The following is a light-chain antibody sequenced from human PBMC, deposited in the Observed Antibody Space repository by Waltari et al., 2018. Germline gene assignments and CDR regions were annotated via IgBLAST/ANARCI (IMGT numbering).Light chain of an antibody. CDR3: QTWGSGIRV. CDR2: LNSDGSH. Sequence: QLVLTQSPSASASLGASVTLTCTLSSGHSSYAIAWHQQQPEKGPRYLMKLNSDGSHRKGDGIPDRFSGSSSGAERYLTISSLQSEDEAEYYCQTWGSGIRVFGGGTKLTVL. CDR1: SGHSSYA. V-gene: IGLV4-69*01. J-gene: IGLJ3*02.